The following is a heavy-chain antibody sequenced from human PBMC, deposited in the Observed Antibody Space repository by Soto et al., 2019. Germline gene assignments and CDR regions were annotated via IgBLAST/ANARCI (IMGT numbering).Heavy chain of an antibody. V-gene: IGHV1-2*04. D-gene: IGHD6-19*01. J-gene: IGHJ3*02. Sequence: ASVKVSCKASGYTFTGYYMHWVRQAPGQGLEWMGWINPNSGGTNYAQKFQGWVTMTRDTSISTAYMELSRLRSDDTAVYYCARGRYSSGWPDAFDIWGQGTMVTVSS. CDR1: GYTFTGYY. CDR3: ARGRYSSGWPDAFDI. CDR2: INPNSGGT.